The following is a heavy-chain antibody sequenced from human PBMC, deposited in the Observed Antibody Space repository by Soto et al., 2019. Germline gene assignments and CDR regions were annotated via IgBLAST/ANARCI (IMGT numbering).Heavy chain of an antibody. J-gene: IGHJ6*02. CDR3: ARLTYYYDSSGYPAMNYYYYGMDV. CDR2: IYYSGST. V-gene: IGHV4-59*08. D-gene: IGHD3-22*01. Sequence: QVQLQESGPGLVKPSETLSLTCTVSGGSISSYYWSWIRQPPGKGLEWIGYIYYSGSTNYNPSLKSRVTISVDTSKNQFSLKLSSVTAADTAVYYCARLTYYYDSSGYPAMNYYYYGMDVWGQGTTVTVSS. CDR1: GGSISSYY.